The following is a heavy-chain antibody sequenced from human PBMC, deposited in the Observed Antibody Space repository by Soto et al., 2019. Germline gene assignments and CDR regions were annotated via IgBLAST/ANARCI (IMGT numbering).Heavy chain of an antibody. CDR1: GYTFSNFW. CDR3: ARSPRSSLYFDY. D-gene: IGHD6-13*01. J-gene: IGHJ4*02. V-gene: IGHV5-51*01. Sequence: GESLKISCQSSGYTFSNFWIGWVRQLPGKGLEWMGIIYPGDHETRYSPSFHGKVTISADRSINTAYLQWNSLEASDTAFYFCARSPRSSLYFDYWGQGALVTVS. CDR2: IYPGDHET.